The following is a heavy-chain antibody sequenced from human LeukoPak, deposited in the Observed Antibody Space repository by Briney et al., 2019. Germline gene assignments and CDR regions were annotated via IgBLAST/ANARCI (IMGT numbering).Heavy chain of an antibody. V-gene: IGHV1-69*13. CDR3: AREGQIASEIDY. CDR2: IIPIFGTA. J-gene: IGHJ4*02. Sequence: ASVKVSCKASGGTFSSYAISWVRQAPGQGLEWMGGIIPIFGTANYAQKFQGRVTITADESTSTAYMELSSLRSEDTAVYYCAREGQIASEIDYWGQGTLVTVSS. CDR1: GGTFSSYA. D-gene: IGHD6-13*01.